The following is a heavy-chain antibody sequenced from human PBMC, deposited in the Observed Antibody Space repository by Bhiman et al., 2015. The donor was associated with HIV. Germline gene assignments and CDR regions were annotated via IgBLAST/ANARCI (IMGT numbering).Heavy chain of an antibody. V-gene: IGHV3-7*01. CDR1: GFTFSSYW. D-gene: IGHD3-3*01. J-gene: IGHJ3*02. CDR3: AREQHYNFWSGYFGAFDI. Sequence: EVQLVESGGGLVQPGGSLRLSCAASGFTFSSYWMSWVRQAPGKGLEWVANIKEDGSEKYYVDSVKGRFTISRDYAKNSLSLQLNSLRVEDTAVYYCAREQHYNFWSGYFGAFDIWGQGTMVIVSS. CDR2: IKEDGSEK.